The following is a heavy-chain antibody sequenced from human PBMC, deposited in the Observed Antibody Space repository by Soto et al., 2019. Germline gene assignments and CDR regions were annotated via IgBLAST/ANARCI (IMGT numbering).Heavy chain of an antibody. CDR2: IRSKANNYAT. CDR3: TSPKIREYSYGYDGMDV. V-gene: IGHV3-73*01. J-gene: IGHJ6*02. D-gene: IGHD5-18*01. Sequence: GGSLRLSCAASGFTFSGSAMHWVRQASGKGLEWVGRIRSKANNYATAYAASVKGRFTISRDDSKNTAYLQMNSLKTEDTAVYYCTSPKIREYSYGYDGMDVWGQGTTVTVSS. CDR1: GFTFSGSA.